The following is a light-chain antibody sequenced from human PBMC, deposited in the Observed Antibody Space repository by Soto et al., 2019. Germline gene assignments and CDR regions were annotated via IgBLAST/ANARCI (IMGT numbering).Light chain of an antibody. V-gene: IGLV2-14*03. J-gene: IGLJ1*01. CDR3: CSYTSSSTYV. CDR1: SSDVGGYNY. Sequence: QSVLTQAASVSGSPGQSISISCTGTSSDVGGYNYVSWYQQHPGKAPKLMIYDVSNRPSGVSDRFSGSKSGNTASLTISGLLAEDEADYYCCSYTSSSTYVFGTGTKVTVL. CDR2: DVS.